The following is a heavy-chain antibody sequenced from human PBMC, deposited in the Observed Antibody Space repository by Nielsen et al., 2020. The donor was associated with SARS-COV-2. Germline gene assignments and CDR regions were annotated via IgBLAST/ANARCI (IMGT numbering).Heavy chain of an antibody. Sequence: GGSLRLSCVASGFTFSGSAMHWVRQASGKGLEWLGRIRSYANEYATAYTASVKGRFTISRDDSKNTAYLQMNSLKTEDTAVYYCSSPTVAYWGQGTRVTVSS. CDR2: IRSYANEYAT. V-gene: IGHV3-73*01. D-gene: IGHD4-23*01. J-gene: IGHJ4*02. CDR3: SSPTVAY. CDR1: GFTFSGSA.